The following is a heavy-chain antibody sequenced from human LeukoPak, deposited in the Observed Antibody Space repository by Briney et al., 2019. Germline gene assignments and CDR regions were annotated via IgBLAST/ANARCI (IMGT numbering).Heavy chain of an antibody. V-gene: IGHV3-30*04. CDR1: GFTFSDYA. J-gene: IGHJ2*01. CDR3: ARRWYFDL. Sequence: GGSLRLSCAASGFTFSDYAMHWVRQAPGKGLEWVAVISNDGSDKYYADSVKGRFTISRDNSKSTLYLQMNSLRTEDTAVYYCARRWYFDLWGRGTLVTVSS. CDR2: ISNDGSDK.